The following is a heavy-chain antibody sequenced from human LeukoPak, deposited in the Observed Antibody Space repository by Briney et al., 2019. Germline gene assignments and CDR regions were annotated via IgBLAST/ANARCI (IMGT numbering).Heavy chain of an antibody. Sequence: GGSLRLSCAASGFTFNEMNWVRQAPGKGLEWVSYISSSGSTIYYADPVKGRFTISRDNAKNSLYLQMNSLRAEDTAVYYCAVSTSLYNWFDPWGQGTLVTVSS. CDR3: AVSTSLYNWFDP. D-gene: IGHD2-2*01. V-gene: IGHV3-48*03. J-gene: IGHJ5*02. CDR1: GFTFNE. CDR2: ISSSGSTI.